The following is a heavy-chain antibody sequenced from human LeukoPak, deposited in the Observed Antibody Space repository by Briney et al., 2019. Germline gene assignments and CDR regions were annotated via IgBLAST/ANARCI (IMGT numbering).Heavy chain of an antibody. CDR2: IYPGDSDT. J-gene: IGHJ4*02. CDR3: ARSFDSSGWPPDY. CDR1: GYTFTSYW. Sequence: GESLKISCKGSGYTFTSYWIGWVRQMPGKGLEWMGIIYPGDSDTRYSPSFQGQVTISADKSISTAYLQWSSLKASDTAMYYCARSFDSSGWPPDYWGQGTLVTVSS. V-gene: IGHV5-51*01. D-gene: IGHD6-19*01.